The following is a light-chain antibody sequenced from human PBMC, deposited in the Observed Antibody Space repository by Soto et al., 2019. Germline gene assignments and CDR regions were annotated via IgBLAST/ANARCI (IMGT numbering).Light chain of an antibody. CDR3: SSYTSRSTDV. Sequence: QSALTQPASVSGSPGQSITISCTGTSSDVGGYKYVYWYQQHPGKAPKLMIYEVSRRPSGVSNRFSGSKSGNTASLTISGLQAEDEADYYCSSYTSRSTDVFGTGTQLTVL. V-gene: IGLV2-14*01. CDR2: EVS. J-gene: IGLJ1*01. CDR1: SSDVGGYKY.